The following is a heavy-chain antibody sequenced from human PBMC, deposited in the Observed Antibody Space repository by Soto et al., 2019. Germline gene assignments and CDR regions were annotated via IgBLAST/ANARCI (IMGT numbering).Heavy chain of an antibody. D-gene: IGHD6-6*01. Sequence: GGSRRLSCAASGVTFSSYSMNWVRQAPGKGLEWVSSISSSSSYIYYADSVKGRFTISRDNAKNSLYLQMNSLRAEDTAVYYCARDSSIAALDYWGQGTLVTVSS. CDR1: GVTFSSYS. J-gene: IGHJ4*02. CDR3: ARDSSIAALDY. V-gene: IGHV3-21*01. CDR2: ISSSSSYI.